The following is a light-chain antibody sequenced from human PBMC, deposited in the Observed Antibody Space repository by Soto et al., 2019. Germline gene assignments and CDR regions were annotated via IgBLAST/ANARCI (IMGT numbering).Light chain of an antibody. Sequence: EIVLTQSPGTLSLSPGERATLSCRASQSVSSSYLAWYQQKPGQAPRLLIYGASSRATGIPDRFSGSGSGTDFTLTISRLEPEVFAVYYCQQYGSPLYTFGQGTKLEIK. V-gene: IGKV3-20*01. CDR3: QQYGSPLYT. CDR2: GAS. J-gene: IGKJ2*01. CDR1: QSVSSSY.